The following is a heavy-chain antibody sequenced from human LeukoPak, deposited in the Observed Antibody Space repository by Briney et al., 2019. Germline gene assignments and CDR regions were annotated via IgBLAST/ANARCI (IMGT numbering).Heavy chain of an antibody. CDR2: IKQDGSEK. Sequence: GGPLRLSCAASGFTFSRYWMSWVRQAPGKGPEWVANIKQDGSEKYYVDSVKGRFTISRDNAKNSLYLQMNSLRAEDTAVYYCARGAYYYGSGSYYLDYWGQGTLVTVSS. V-gene: IGHV3-7*03. CDR3: ARGAYYYGSGSYYLDY. D-gene: IGHD3-10*01. J-gene: IGHJ4*02. CDR1: GFTFSRYW.